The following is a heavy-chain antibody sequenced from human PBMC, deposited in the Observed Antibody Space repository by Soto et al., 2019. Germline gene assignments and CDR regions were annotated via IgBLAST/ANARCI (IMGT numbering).Heavy chain of an antibody. J-gene: IGHJ3*02. CDR3: ALDNYGDYSDAFDI. D-gene: IGHD4-17*01. CDR1: GFSLSTSGVG. V-gene: IGHV2-5*02. Sequence: QITLKESGPTLVKPTQTLTLTCTFSGFSLSTSGVGVGWIRQPPGKALEWLALIYWDDDKRYSPSLKSRLTITIDTSKNQVILPMTNMDPEHTATYYCALDNYGDYSDAFDIWGQGTMVTVSS. CDR2: IYWDDDK.